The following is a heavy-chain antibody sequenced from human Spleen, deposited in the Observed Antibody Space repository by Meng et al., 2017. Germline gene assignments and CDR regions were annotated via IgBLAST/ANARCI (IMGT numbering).Heavy chain of an antibody. CDR1: GYTFTGYY. D-gene: IGHD6-6*01. Sequence: QVQLVQSGAEVKKPGASVKVSCKASGYTFTGYYMHWVRQAPGQGLEWMGWVSTYKGNTKYAQKFQGRVTMTTERSTSTVYMELRNLRSDDTAFYYCARDRQYSLVSWGQGTLVTVSS. V-gene: IGHV1-18*04. J-gene: IGHJ4*02. CDR2: VSTYKGNT. CDR3: ARDRQYSLVS.